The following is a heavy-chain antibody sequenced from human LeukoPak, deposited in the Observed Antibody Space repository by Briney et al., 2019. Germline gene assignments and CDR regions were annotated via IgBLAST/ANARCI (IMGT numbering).Heavy chain of an antibody. CDR2: IDWDDDK. CDR1: GSPLSTSGMC. Sequence: SGPALAKPTQTLTLTCTFSGSPLSTSGMCVCWIRQPPGKALGSIALIDWDDDKYYSPSLKTRLTISTDTSKSQVVLTMTNMHPVDTATYYCARTPADIVVVPAAMRHYYYGMDVWGKGTTVTVSS. CDR3: ARTPADIVVVPAAMRHYYYGMDV. V-gene: IGHV2-70*01. D-gene: IGHD2-2*01. J-gene: IGHJ6*04.